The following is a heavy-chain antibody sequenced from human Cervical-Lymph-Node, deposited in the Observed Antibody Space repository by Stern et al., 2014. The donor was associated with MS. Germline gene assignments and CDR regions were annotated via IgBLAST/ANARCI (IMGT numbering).Heavy chain of an antibody. D-gene: IGHD3-10*01. Sequence: QVQLVQSGGGVVQPGRSLRLSCAASGFTFSSYGMHWVRQAPGKGLEWVAVIWYDGSNKYYADSVKGRFTISRDNSKNTLYLQMNSLRAEDTAVYYCARSLLWFGELGGFDPWGQGTLVTVSS. J-gene: IGHJ5*02. CDR1: GFTFSSYG. CDR2: IWYDGSNK. CDR3: ARSLLWFGELGGFDP. V-gene: IGHV3-33*01.